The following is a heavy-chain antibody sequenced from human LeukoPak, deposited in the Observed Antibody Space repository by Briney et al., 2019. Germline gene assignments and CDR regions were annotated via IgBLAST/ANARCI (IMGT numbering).Heavy chain of an antibody. CDR3: AKSYSSAYGLPDY. D-gene: IGHD6-19*01. Sequence: GGSLRLSCAASGFTVSSYGMHWVRQAPGKGLEFVSAITTNGDSTYYTDSMEDRFTISTDNSKNTLYLQMGSLRAEDMAVYYCAKSYSSAYGLPDYWGQGTLVTVSS. CDR1: GFTVSSYG. CDR2: ITTNGDST. V-gene: IGHV3-64*02. J-gene: IGHJ4*02.